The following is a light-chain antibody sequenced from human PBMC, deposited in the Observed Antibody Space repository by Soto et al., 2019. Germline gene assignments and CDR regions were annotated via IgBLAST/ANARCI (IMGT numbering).Light chain of an antibody. V-gene: IGLV2-14*01. CDR3: SSYTSSSTLYV. CDR2: DVS. J-gene: IGLJ1*01. Sequence: QSVLTQPASVSGSPGQSITISCTGTSSDVGGYNYVSWYQQHPGKAPKLMIYDVSNRPSGVSNRFSGSKSGNTASLTISGLQAEDEADYYCSSYTSSSTLYVFATGPKVNGL. CDR1: SSDVGGYNY.